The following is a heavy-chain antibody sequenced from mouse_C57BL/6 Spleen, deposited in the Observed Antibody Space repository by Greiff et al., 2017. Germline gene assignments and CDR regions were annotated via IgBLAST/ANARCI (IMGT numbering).Heavy chain of an antibody. D-gene: IGHD2-1*01. J-gene: IGHJ2*01. CDR3: ARGIYYGNPYYFDY. V-gene: IGHV1-39*01. Sequence: LVESGPELVKPGASVKISCKASGYSFTDYNMNWVKQSNGKSLEWIGVINPNYGTTSYNQKFKGKATLTVEQSSSTADMQLNSLTSEDSAVYYGARGIYYGNPYYFDYWGQGTTLTVSS. CDR1: GYSFTDYN. CDR2: INPNYGTT.